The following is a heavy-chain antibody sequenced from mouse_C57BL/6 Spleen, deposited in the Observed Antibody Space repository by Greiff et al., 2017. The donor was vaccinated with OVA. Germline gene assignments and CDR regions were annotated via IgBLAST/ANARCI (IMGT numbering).Heavy chain of an antibody. Sequence: QVQLQQPGAELVRPGSSVKLSCKASGYTFTSYWMHWVKQRPIQGLEWIGNIDPSDSETHYNQKFKDKATLTVDKSSSTAYMQLSSLTSEDSAVYYCATWGTVVAHFDYWGQGTTLTVSS. CDR3: ATWGTVVAHFDY. CDR2: IDPSDSET. V-gene: IGHV1-52*01. D-gene: IGHD1-1*01. CDR1: GYTFTSYW. J-gene: IGHJ2*01.